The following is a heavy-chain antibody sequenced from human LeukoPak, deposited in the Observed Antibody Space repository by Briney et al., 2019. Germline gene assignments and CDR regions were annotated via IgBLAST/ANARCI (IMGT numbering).Heavy chain of an antibody. CDR2: IYTSGST. J-gene: IGHJ4*02. V-gene: IGHV3-53*01. CDR3: AKARGLIAALDY. CDR1: GFTVSSNY. Sequence: GGSLRLSCAASGFTVSSNYISWVRQAPGKGLEWVSLIYTSGSTYYADSVKGRFTISRDNSKNTLYLQMNSLRAEDTAVYYCAKARGLIAALDYWGQGTLVTVSS. D-gene: IGHD6-6*01.